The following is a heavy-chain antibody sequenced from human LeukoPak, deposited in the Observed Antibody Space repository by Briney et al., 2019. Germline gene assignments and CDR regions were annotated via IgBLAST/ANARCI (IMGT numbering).Heavy chain of an antibody. CDR3: GRWYCSSTSCYAGPFDI. J-gene: IGHJ3*02. CDR2: ISPCNDYT. CDR1: GYTFTGYY. D-gene: IGHD2-2*01. V-gene: IGHV1-18*04. Sequence: ASVKVSCKASGYTFTGYYMHWVRQAPGQGLEWMGWISPCNDYTNYAQKFQGRVTMTTDTSTSTAYMELRSLRSDDTAVYYCGRWYCSSTSCYAGPFDIWGQGTMVTVSS.